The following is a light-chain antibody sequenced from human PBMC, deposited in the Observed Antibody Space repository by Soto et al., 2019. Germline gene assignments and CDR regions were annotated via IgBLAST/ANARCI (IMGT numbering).Light chain of an antibody. CDR1: QSVSSY. V-gene: IGKV3-11*01. CDR3: QQRRDWPRT. J-gene: IGKJ1*01. Sequence: EIVLTQSPATLSLSPGERATLSCRASQSVSSYLAWYQQKPGQAPRLLIYDASNRATGVPARFSGSGSGTDFTLTISSLEPDDFAFYYCQQRRDWPRTFGQGTKVEI. CDR2: DAS.